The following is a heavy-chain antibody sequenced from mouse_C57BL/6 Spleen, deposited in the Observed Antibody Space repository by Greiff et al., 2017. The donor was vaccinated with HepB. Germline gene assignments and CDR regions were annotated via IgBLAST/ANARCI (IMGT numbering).Heavy chain of an antibody. Sequence: VQLKESGGGLVQPKGSLKLSCAASGFSFNTYAMNWVRQAPGKGLEWVARIRSKSNNYATYYADSVKDRFTISRDDSESMLYLQMNNLKTEDTAMYYCVRGGLLGYAMDYWGQGTSVTVSS. CDR2: IRSKSNNYAT. D-gene: IGHD2-10*01. V-gene: IGHV10-1*01. CDR1: GFSFNTYA. CDR3: VRGGLLGYAMDY. J-gene: IGHJ4*01.